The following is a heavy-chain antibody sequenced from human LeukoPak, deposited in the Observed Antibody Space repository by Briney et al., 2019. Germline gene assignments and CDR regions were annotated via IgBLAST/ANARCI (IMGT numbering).Heavy chain of an antibody. CDR2: IRSKADNYAT. J-gene: IGHJ4*02. CDR3: TRVTTVAASDFDY. Sequence: GGSLILSCAAPGFTFSGSAIHWVRQASGKGLEWVGRIRSKADNYATEYVASVKGRFIISRDDSKNTTFLQMNSLKTEDTAVYYCTRVTTVAASDFDYWGQGTQVTVSA. D-gene: IGHD6-19*01. V-gene: IGHV3-73*01. CDR1: GFTFSGSA.